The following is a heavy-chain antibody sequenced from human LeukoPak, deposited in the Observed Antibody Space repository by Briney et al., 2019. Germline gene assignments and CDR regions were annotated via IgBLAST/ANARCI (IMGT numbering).Heavy chain of an antibody. CDR2: IGASGSTT. CDR3: ARLGQPVAATDY. V-gene: IGHV3-23*01. D-gene: IGHD6-19*01. CDR1: GFTFSSYP. Sequence: GGSLRLSCAASGFTFSSYPMIWVRQAPGKGLEWVSAIGASGSTTYYADSVKGRFTISRDNSRTTLFLQMNSLRAEDRAVYYCARLGQPVAATDYWGQGALVTVS. J-gene: IGHJ4*02.